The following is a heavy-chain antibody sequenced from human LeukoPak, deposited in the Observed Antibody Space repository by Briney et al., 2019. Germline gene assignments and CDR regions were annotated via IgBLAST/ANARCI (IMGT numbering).Heavy chain of an antibody. J-gene: IGHJ4*02. V-gene: IGHV3-9*01. D-gene: IGHD2-21*02. CDR2: ISWSSGSI. CDR1: GFTFDDYA. Sequence: GGSLRLSCAASGFTFDDYAMHWVRQAPGRGLEWVSGISWSSGSIGYADSVKGRFTISRDNAKNSLYLQMNSLRAEDTALYYCAKVGVDYYYFDYWGQGTLVTVSS. CDR3: AKVGVDYYYFDY.